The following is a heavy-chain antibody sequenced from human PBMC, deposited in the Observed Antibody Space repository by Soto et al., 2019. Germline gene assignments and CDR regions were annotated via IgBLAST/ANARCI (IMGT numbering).Heavy chain of an antibody. D-gene: IGHD4-17*01. V-gene: IGHV3-48*01. CDR1: GFTFSSYS. Sequence: QPGGSLRLSCAASGFTFSSYSMNWVRQAPGKGLEWVSYISSSSSTIYYADSVKGRFTISRDNAKNSLYLQMNSLRAEDTAVYYCARDGRLRGKYMDVWGKGTTVTVSS. J-gene: IGHJ6*03. CDR3: ARDGRLRGKYMDV. CDR2: ISSSSSTI.